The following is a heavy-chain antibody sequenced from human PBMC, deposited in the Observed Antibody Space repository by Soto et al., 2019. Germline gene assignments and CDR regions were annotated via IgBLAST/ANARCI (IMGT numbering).Heavy chain of an antibody. CDR2: ISAYSGNT. J-gene: IGHJ5*02. CDR3: ARASGSAAPGTGNWSDL. D-gene: IGHD6-13*01. V-gene: IGHV1-18*01. Sequence: ASVKVSCKASGYSFTNYGITWVRQAPGQGLEWMGWISAYSGNTDYAQKLQGRVSMTTDTSTTTAYMELRSLRSDDTAVYYCARASGSAAPGTGNWSDLWGPGTLVTVSS. CDR1: GYSFTNYG.